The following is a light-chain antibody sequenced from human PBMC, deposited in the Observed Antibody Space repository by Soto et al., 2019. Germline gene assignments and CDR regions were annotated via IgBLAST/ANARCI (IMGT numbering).Light chain of an antibody. Sequence: EVVMTQSPATLPVSPGETATLSCRASQSVRSNLAWYQQKPGQSPRLLIYGASTRATGIPARFSGSGSGTEFTLTISSLQSEDFAIYYCQQYNNWPLTFGGGTKVDI. CDR1: QSVRSN. J-gene: IGKJ4*01. V-gene: IGKV3-15*01. CDR2: GAS. CDR3: QQYNNWPLT.